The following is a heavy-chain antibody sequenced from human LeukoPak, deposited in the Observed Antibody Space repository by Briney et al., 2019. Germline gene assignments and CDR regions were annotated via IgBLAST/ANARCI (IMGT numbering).Heavy chain of an antibody. CDR3: ARDCGGDCYSQYFQH. J-gene: IGHJ1*01. V-gene: IGHV3-33*01. D-gene: IGHD2-21*02. CDR2: IWYDGSNK. Sequence: GGSLRLSCAASGFTFSSYGMHWVRQAPGKGLEWVAVIWYDGSNKYYADSVKGRFTISRDNSKNTLYLQMNSLRAEDTAVYYCARDCGGDCYSQYFQHWGQGTLVTVSS. CDR1: GFTFSSYG.